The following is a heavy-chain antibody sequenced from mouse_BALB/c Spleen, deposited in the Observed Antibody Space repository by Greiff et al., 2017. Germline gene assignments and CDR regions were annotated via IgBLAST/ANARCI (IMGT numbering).Heavy chain of an antibody. CDR1: GYTFTDYY. Sequence: QVQLQQSGAELARPGASAKLSCKASGYTFTDYYINWVKQRTGQGLEWIGEIYPGSGNTYYNEKFKGKATLTADKSSSTAYMQLSSLTSEDSAVYFCARSGYDYDGAMDYWGQGTSVTVSA. J-gene: IGHJ4*01. CDR2: IYPGSGNT. CDR3: ARSGYDYDGAMDY. V-gene: IGHV1-77*01. D-gene: IGHD2-4*01.